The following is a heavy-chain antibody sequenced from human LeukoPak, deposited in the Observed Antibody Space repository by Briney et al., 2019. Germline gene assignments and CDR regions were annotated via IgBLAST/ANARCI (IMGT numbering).Heavy chain of an antibody. D-gene: IGHD6-19*01. CDR1: GFTFDDYA. CDR2: ISWNSGSI. Sequence: GRSLRLSCAASGFTFDDYAMHWVRQAPGKGLEWVSGISWNSGSIGYADSVKGRLTISRDNAKNSLYLQMNSLRAEDTALYYCAKEPAGYYYYGMDVWGQGTTVTVSS. CDR3: AKEPAGYYYYGMDV. V-gene: IGHV3-9*01. J-gene: IGHJ6*02.